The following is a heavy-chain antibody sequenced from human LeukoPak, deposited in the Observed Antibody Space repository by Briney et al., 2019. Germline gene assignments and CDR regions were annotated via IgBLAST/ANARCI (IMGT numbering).Heavy chain of an antibody. CDR2: IGTAGDT. V-gene: IGHV3-13*01. Sequence: GGSLRLSCAASGFTFSSYDMHWVRQATGKGLEWVSAIGTAGDTYYPGSVKGRLTISRENAKNSLYLQMNSLRAEDTAVYYCARGSYYDSSGVFDYWGQGTLVTVSS. D-gene: IGHD3-22*01. CDR1: GFTFSSYD. J-gene: IGHJ4*02. CDR3: ARGSYYDSSGVFDY.